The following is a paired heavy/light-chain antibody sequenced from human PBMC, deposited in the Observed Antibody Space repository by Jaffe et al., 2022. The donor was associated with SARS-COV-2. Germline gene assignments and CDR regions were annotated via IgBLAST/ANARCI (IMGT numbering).Heavy chain of an antibody. CDR1: GFTFSDYY. Sequence: QVQLVESGGGLVKPGGSLRLSCVGSGFTFSDYYMSWIRQAPGKGLEWVSYITSSSSTIYYADSVKGRFTISRDNAKNSLYLQMNSLRAEDTAVYFCARGDKGSDYWGQGTLVTVSS. CDR3: ARGDKGSDY. J-gene: IGHJ4*02. V-gene: IGHV3-11*01. D-gene: IGHD2-15*01. CDR2: ITSSSSTI.
Light chain of an antibody. CDR3: MQVLQTWT. Sequence: DIVLTQSPLFLPVTPGEPASISCRSSQSLLHNNGNNYLEWYLQKPGQSPQLLMYLGSNRASGVPDRFSGSGSGTDFTLKISRVEAEDVGVYYCMQVLQTWTFGQGTKVEIK. J-gene: IGKJ1*01. CDR2: LGS. V-gene: IGKV2-28*01. CDR1: QSLLHNNGNNY.